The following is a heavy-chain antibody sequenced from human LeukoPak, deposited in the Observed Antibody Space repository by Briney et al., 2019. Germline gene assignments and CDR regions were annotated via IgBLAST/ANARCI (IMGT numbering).Heavy chain of an antibody. D-gene: IGHD4-17*01. CDR1: GGSISSSSYY. V-gene: IGHV4-39*01. J-gene: IGHJ4*02. CDR3: ARSKDPPTVTLAFDY. CDR2: IYYSGST. Sequence: PSETLSLTCTVSGGSISSSSYYWGWIRQPPGKGLEWIGSIYYSGSTYYNPSLKSRVTISVDTSKNQFSLKLSSVTAADTAVYYCARSKDPPTVTLAFDYWGQGTLVTVSS.